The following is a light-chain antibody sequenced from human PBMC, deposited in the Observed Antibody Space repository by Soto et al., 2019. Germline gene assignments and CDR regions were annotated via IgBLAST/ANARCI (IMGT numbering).Light chain of an antibody. CDR2: KAS. CDR1: QTISSW. V-gene: IGKV1-5*03. CDR3: QHYNSYSEP. Sequence: DVEMTQSPSTLSGYVGDRVTITCRASQTISSWLAWYQQKPGQAPKLLIYKASTLTTGVPSRFSGSGSGTEFTLTISSLQPDDFATYYCQHYNSYSEPFGQGTKVDVK. J-gene: IGKJ1*01.